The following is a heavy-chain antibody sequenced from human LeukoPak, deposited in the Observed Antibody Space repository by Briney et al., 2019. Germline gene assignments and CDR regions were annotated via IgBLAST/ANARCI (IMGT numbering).Heavy chain of an antibody. D-gene: IGHD2-8*01. J-gene: IGHJ6*03. Sequence: PGGSLRLSCAASGFTFTSYAMSWVRRAPGKGLEWVSSISSSSSYIYYADSVKGRFTISRDNAKNSLYLQMNSLRAEDTAVYYCARDHNSYDGGYYYYMDVWGKGTTVTVSS. V-gene: IGHV3-21*01. CDR1: GFTFTSYA. CDR3: ARDHNSYDGGYYYYMDV. CDR2: ISSSSSYI.